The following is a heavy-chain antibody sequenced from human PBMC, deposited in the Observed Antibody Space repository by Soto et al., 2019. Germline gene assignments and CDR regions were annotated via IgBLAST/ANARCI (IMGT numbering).Heavy chain of an antibody. CDR1: GDTFTSYY. J-gene: IGHJ4*02. Sequence: QVQLVQSGAEVKKPGASVKISCKASGDTFTSYYMHWVRQAPGQGLEWMGIINPSGDTSYAQKFQGRVTMTRVTSTSPVYMELSSLRSEDTAVYYCARVYCSGGGCYGIDYWGQGTLVTVSS. CDR3: ARVYCSGGGCYGIDY. V-gene: IGHV1-46*01. CDR2: INPSGDT. D-gene: IGHD2-15*01.